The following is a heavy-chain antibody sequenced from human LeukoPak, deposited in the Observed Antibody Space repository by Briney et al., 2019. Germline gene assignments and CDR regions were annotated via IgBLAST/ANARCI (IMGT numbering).Heavy chain of an antibody. Sequence: GGSLRLSCAASGFTFSSYDMHWVRQAPGKGLEWVSGIGTAGDTYYPGSIKGRFTFSRENAKNSLFLQMNGLRVGDTAVYYCARGSYCSGGAGSPVGAFDIWGQGTVVTVSS. J-gene: IGHJ3*02. CDR3: ARGSYCSGGAGSPVGAFDI. D-gene: IGHD2-15*01. CDR2: IGTAGDT. V-gene: IGHV3-13*01. CDR1: GFTFSSYD.